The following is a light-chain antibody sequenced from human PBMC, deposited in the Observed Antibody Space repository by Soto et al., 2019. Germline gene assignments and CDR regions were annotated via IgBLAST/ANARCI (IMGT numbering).Light chain of an antibody. V-gene: IGKV1-12*01. CDR1: QGISSY. Sequence: TLSTTSVSASVSNSVIITYRASQGISSYLAWYQQKPGKAPKLLIYAASSLQSGVPSRFSGSGSGTDFTLTISSLQPEDFATYYCQQGNSFLVTFGGGTKVDIK. CDR2: AAS. CDR3: QQGNSFLVT. J-gene: IGKJ4*01.